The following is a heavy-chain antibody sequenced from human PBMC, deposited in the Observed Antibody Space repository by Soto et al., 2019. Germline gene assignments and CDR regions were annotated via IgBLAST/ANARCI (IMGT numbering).Heavy chain of an antibody. CDR1: GFTLSAYW. V-gene: IGHV3-7*05. CDR3: ARDVSPVSGCLYRDDVAV. J-gene: IGHJ3*01. Sequence: EVQLEESGGDLVQLGGSLRLSCAASGFTLSAYWMTWVRQAPGKGLEWVANINRDERKKSYLDSVRGRFTISRDNVGNSLDLIVDSPRAAGTALYYCARDVSPVSGCLYRDDVAVWGRWTMVTVTS. CDR2: INRDERKK. D-gene: IGHD2-8*01.